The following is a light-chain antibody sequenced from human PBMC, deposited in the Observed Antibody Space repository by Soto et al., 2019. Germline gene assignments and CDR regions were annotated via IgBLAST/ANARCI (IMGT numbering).Light chain of an antibody. V-gene: IGLV2-23*01. CDR2: EGS. Sequence: QSVLTQPASVSGSPGQWVTISCTGTSSDVGSDNLVSWYQQHPGKAPKLMIYEGSKRPSGVSNRFSGSKSGNTASLTISGLQAEDEAYYYCCSYAGSSTYVFGTGTKLTVL. CDR3: CSYAGSSTYV. J-gene: IGLJ1*01. CDR1: SSDVGSDNL.